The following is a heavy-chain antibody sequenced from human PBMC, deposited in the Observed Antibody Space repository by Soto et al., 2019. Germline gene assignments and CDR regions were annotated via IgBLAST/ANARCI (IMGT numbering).Heavy chain of an antibody. CDR1: GGSISSGGYY. Sequence: QVQLQESGPGLVKPSQTLSLTCTVSGGSISSGGYYWSWIRQHPGKGLGWIGYIYCSGSTYYNPSLKSRVTISVDTSKHQFSLKLSSVTAADTAVYYCARVCGGDCHYGMDVWGQGTTVTVSS. CDR2: IYCSGST. J-gene: IGHJ6*02. V-gene: IGHV4-31*03. D-gene: IGHD2-21*02. CDR3: ARVCGGDCHYGMDV.